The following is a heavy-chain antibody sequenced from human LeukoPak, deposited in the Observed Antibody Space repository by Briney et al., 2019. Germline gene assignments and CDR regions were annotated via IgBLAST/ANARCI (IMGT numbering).Heavy chain of an antibody. D-gene: IGHD6-13*01. J-gene: IGHJ6*03. Sequence: GGSLRLSCAASGFTFSSYSMNWVRQAPGKGLEWVSSISSSSSYIYYADSVKGRFTISRDNAKNSLYLQMNSLRAEDTAVYYCARESVVSSWYARFDYYYYMDVWGKGTTVTISS. V-gene: IGHV3-21*01. CDR3: ARESVVSSWYARFDYYYYMDV. CDR2: ISSSSSYI. CDR1: GFTFSSYS.